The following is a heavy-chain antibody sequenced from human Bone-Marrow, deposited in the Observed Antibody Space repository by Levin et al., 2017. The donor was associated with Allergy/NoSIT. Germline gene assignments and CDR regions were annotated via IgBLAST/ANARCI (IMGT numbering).Heavy chain of an antibody. J-gene: IGHJ4*01. D-gene: IGHD5-18*01. CDR2: VSGGGGDR. Sequence: GGSLRLSCAASGFPFNDYVMSWVRQAPGKGLEWVSSVSGGGGDRENANSLKGRFSISRDNSKNPLSLEMPSLTAEDTAVYFCAKGSDRRRGYSISPLNYFDSWGQGILVVVSS. V-gene: IGHV3-23*01. CDR1: GFPFNDYV. CDR3: AKGSDRRRGYSISPLNYFDS.